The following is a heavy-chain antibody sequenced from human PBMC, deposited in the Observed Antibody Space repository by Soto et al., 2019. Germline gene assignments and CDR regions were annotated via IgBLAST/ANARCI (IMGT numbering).Heavy chain of an antibody. J-gene: IGHJ4*02. CDR1: GGSFSGYY. D-gene: IGHD5-18*01. V-gene: IGHV4-34*01. Sequence: QVQLQQWGAGLLKPSETLSLTCAVYGGSFSGYYWSWIRQPPGKGLEWIGEINHSGSTNYNPSLKSRVTISVDTSKNQFSLKLSSVTAADTAVYYCARALEQAMVTFDYWGQGTLVTVSS. CDR2: INHSGST. CDR3: ARALEQAMVTFDY.